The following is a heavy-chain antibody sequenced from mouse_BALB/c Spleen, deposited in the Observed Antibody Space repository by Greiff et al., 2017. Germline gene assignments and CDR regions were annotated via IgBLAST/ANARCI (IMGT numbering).Heavy chain of an antibody. V-gene: IGHV1S22*01. J-gene: IGHJ3*01. CDR2: IYPGSGST. D-gene: IGHD1-1*01. CDR3: TRGSSAWFAY. Sequence: LQQPGSELVRPGASVKLSCKASGYTFTSYWMHWVKQRPGQGLEWIGNIYPGSGSTNYDEKFKSKATLTVDTSSSTAYMQLSSLTSEDSAVYYFTRGSSAWFAYWGQGTLVTVSA. CDR1: GYTFTSYW.